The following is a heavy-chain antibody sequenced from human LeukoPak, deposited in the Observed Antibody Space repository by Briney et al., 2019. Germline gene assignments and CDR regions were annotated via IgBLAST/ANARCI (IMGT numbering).Heavy chain of an antibody. CDR1: GGSISSGGYY. V-gene: IGHV4-31*03. Sequence: SETLSLTCTVSGGSISSGGYYWSWIRQHPGKGLEWIGYIYYSGSTYYNPSLKSRVTISADTSKNQFSLKLSSATAADTAVYYCARDPMWTYGALRDFDIWGQGTMVTVSS. CDR3: ARDPMWTYGALRDFDI. J-gene: IGHJ3*02. D-gene: IGHD4-17*01. CDR2: IYYSGST.